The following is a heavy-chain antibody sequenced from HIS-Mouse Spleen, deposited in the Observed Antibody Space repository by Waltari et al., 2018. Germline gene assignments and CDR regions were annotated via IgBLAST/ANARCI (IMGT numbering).Heavy chain of an antibody. J-gene: IGHJ4*02. V-gene: IGHV1-18*01. CDR2: VSAYNVNT. D-gene: IGHD6-19*01. CDR1: GYTFTSYG. Sequence: QVQLVQSGAEVKKPGASVKVSCKASGYTFTSYGISWVRQAPGQGIEWMGWVSAYNVNTNDARKLQGRVTMTTDTSTSTAYMELRSLRAYDTAVYYCARESEVAGLVFGYWGQGTLVTVSS. CDR3: ARESEVAGLVFGY.